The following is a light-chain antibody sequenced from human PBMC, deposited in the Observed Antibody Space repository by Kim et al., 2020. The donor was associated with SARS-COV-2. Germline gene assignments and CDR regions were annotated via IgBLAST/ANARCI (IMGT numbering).Light chain of an antibody. J-gene: IGKJ1*01. CDR2: AAS. Sequence: AVGDKVTISSRASQAIRNYLAGYQEKPGRVPQLLIYAASSLQPGVPSRFSGSGSGTDFTLTISSLQPEDAATYYCQYYNSAPWWAFGQGTKVDIK. CDR1: QAIRNY. V-gene: IGKV1-27*01. CDR3: QYYNSAPWWA.